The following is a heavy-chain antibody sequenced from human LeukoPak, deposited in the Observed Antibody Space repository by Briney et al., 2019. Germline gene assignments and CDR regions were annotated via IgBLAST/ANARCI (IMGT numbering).Heavy chain of an antibody. D-gene: IGHD3-22*01. CDR1: GFTFSSYG. CDR3: ARDGSYYYDSSGYPQH. V-gene: IGHV3-33*01. CDR2: IWYDGSNK. J-gene: IGHJ1*01. Sequence: AGGSLRLSCAASGFTFSSYGMQWGRQAPGKGLEWVAVIWYDGSNKYYADSVKGRFTISRDNSKNTLYLQMNSLRAEDTAVYYCARDGSYYYDSSGYPQHWGQGTLVTVSS.